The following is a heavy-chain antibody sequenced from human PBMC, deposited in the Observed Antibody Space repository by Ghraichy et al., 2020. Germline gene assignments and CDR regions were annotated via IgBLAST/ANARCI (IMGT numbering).Heavy chain of an antibody. CDR2: IKSKVDGGTT. V-gene: IGHV3-15*01. Sequence: GESLNISCVVSGFTFSNAWMSWVRQAPGKELEWVGRIKSKVDGGTTDDAAPVKGRFAISRDDSKNTLYLQMNSLKTEDTAVYYCATDPARGYYFDYWGQGTLVTVSS. D-gene: IGHD3-3*01. CDR1: GFTFSNAW. CDR3: ATDPARGYYFDY. J-gene: IGHJ4*02.